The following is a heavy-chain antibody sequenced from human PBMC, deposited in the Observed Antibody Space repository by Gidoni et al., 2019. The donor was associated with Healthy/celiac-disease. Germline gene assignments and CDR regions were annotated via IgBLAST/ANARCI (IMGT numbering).Heavy chain of an antibody. D-gene: IGHD5-12*01. V-gene: IGHV3-23*01. CDR1: GFTFSSYA. J-gene: IGHJ6*02. CDR3: AKGAGGYDSYYGMDV. Sequence: EVQLLESGGVLVQPGGSLRLSCAASGFTFSSYAMSWVRQAPGKGLDWVSAISGSGVSTYNADSVKGRFTSSRDNSKNTMYLQMNSLRAEDTAVYYCAKGAGGYDSYYGMDVWGQGTTVTVSS. CDR2: ISGSGVST.